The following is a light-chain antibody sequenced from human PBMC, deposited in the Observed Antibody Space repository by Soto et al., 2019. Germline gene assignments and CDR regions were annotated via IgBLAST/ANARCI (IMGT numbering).Light chain of an antibody. V-gene: IGKV3-20*01. Sequence: EIVLTQSPGTLSLSPGERATLSCRSSQSVSSSYLAWYQQKPGQAPSLLIYGASSRATGIPDRFSVSGSGTDFTLTISRVEPDDSAVYYCQQYGSSPLYTFGQGTKLEIK. J-gene: IGKJ2*01. CDR1: QSVSSSY. CDR3: QQYGSSPLYT. CDR2: GAS.